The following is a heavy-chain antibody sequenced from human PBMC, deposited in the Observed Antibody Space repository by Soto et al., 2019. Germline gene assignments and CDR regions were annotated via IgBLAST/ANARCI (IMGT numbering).Heavy chain of an antibody. CDR2: ISLYSDGT. CDR3: VKDQGLVFGYFKY. V-gene: IGHV1-18*01. CDR1: GYTFSYYG. D-gene: IGHD3-10*02. Sequence: ASVKVSCKTSGYTFSYYGITWVRQAPGQPLEWLGWISLYSDGTNYADSVKGRFTISRDNSKNTHYLQMNSLRAEDTALYYCVKDQGLVFGYFKYWGQGTLVTVSS. J-gene: IGHJ4*02.